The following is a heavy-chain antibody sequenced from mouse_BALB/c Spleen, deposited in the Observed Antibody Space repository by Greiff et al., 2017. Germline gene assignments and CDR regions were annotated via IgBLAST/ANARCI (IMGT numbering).Heavy chain of an antibody. D-gene: IGHD2-9*01. J-gene: IGHJ2*01. V-gene: IGHV1-69*02. CDR2: IYPSDSYT. Sequence: QVQLQQPGAELVRPGASVKLSCKASGYTFTSYWINWVKQRPGQGLEWIGNIYPSDSYTNYNQKFKDKATLTVDKSSSTAYMQLSSPTSEDSAVYYCTREGSYYGYHYFDYWGQGTTLTVSS. CDR3: TREGSYYGYHYFDY. CDR1: GYTFTSYW.